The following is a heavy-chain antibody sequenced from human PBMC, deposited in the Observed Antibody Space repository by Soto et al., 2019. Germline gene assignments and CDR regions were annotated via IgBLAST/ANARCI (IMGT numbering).Heavy chain of an antibody. J-gene: IGHJ5*02. Sequence: GGSLRLSCAASGFTFSSYGMHWVRQAPGKGLEWVAVISYDGSNKYYADSVKGRFTISRDNSKNTLYLQMNSLRAEDTAVYYCAKEEVGATIFGVVNWFDPWGQGTLVTVSS. V-gene: IGHV3-30*18. CDR2: ISYDGSNK. D-gene: IGHD3-3*01. CDR1: GFTFSSYG. CDR3: AKEEVGATIFGVVNWFDP.